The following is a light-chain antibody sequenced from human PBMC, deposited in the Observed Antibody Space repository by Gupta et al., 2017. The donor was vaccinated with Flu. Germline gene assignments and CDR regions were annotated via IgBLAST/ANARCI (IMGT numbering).Light chain of an antibody. CDR3: AAWDDSRNGWV. J-gene: IGLJ3*02. CDR1: SSTIGSNT. V-gene: IGLV1-44*01. Sequence: RVTISCYGSSSTIGSNTVNWYQQLPGTAPNLLINTNNHRPSGVPDRVSGSKSGTSATLASSGLQAEDEADYYSAAWDDSRNGWVFGGGTKLTVL. CDR2: TNN.